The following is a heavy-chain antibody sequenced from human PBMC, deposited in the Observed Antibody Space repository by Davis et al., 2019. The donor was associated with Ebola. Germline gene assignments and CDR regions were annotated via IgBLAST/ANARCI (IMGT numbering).Heavy chain of an antibody. CDR1: GFSVSSTY. Sequence: GESLKISCGASGFSVSSTYVSWVRQAPGKGLEWVSVMYTACTTRCTDYADSVKGRFLIARDNSKNTVFLQMNNLRAEDTGVYYCARHYSTVWYHYNYFDYWGQGVLVTVSS. J-gene: IGHJ4*02. D-gene: IGHD6-19*01. CDR3: ARHYSTVWYHYNYFDY. CDR2: MYTACTTRCT. V-gene: IGHV3-66*04.